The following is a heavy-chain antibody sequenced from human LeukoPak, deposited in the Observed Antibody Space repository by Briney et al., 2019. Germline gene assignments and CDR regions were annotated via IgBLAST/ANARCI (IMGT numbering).Heavy chain of an antibody. Sequence: SETLSLTCAVYGGSFSDYYWSWIRQPPGKGLECIGEINHSGSTNYNPSLKSRVTISVDTSKNQFSLKLSSVTAADTAVYYCARYQSSSGIDYWGQGTLVTVSS. CDR3: ARYQSSSGIDY. CDR1: GGSFSDYY. CDR2: INHSGST. D-gene: IGHD6-19*01. J-gene: IGHJ4*02. V-gene: IGHV4-34*01.